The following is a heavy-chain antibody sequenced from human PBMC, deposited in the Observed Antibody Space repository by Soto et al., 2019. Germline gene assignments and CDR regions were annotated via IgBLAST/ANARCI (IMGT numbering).Heavy chain of an antibody. CDR3: AKDMMAARRLGFDY. CDR2: ISYDGSNK. V-gene: IGHV3-30*18. CDR1: GFTFSSYG. D-gene: IGHD6-6*01. J-gene: IGHJ4*02. Sequence: QVQLVESGGGVVQPGRSLRLSCAASGFTFSSYGMHWVRQAPGKGLEWVAVISYDGSNKYYADSVKGRFTISRDNSKNTLYLQMNSLRAEDTAVYYCAKDMMAARRLGFDYWGQGTLVTVSS.